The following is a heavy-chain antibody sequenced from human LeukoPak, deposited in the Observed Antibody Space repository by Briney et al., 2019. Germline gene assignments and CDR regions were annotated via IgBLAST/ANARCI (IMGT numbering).Heavy chain of an antibody. D-gene: IGHD3-10*01. V-gene: IGHV4-59*12. CDR1: GGSISSYY. Sequence: SETLSLTCTVSGGSISSYYWSWIRQPPGKGLEWIGYIYYSGSTNYNPSLKSRVTISVDTSKNQFSLKLSSVTAADTAVYYCARPGYGSGTRWADAFDIWGQGTMVTVSS. CDR2: IYYSGST. CDR3: ARPGYGSGTRWADAFDI. J-gene: IGHJ3*02.